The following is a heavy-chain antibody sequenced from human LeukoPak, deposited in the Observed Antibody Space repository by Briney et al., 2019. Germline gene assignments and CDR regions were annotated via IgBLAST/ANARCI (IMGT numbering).Heavy chain of an antibody. CDR1: GFTFNTYS. CDR2: ISSSTSSI. CDR3: ARDYRSSSGRAFDI. V-gene: IGHV3-48*04. Sequence: GGYLRLSCAAAGFTFNTYSMNWVRQAPGKGLEWVSYISSSTSSIYYADSVKGRFTISRDSAKNSLYLQMNSLRAEDTAMYYCARDYRSSSGRAFDIWGQGTMVIVSS. D-gene: IGHD6-13*01. J-gene: IGHJ3*02.